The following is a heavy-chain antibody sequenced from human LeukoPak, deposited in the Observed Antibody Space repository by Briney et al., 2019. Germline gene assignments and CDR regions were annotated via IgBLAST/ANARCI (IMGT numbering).Heavy chain of an antibody. J-gene: IGHJ4*02. D-gene: IGHD2-8*02. V-gene: IGHV4-39*01. CDR2: FYYNGSP. CDR3: ARRGQSTAWSFDY. Sequence: SETLSLTCSVSGVSISSSDFWWGWIRQPPGKGLEWITNFYYNGSPYYNPSLEGRVTISVDASKNQFSLKLSSVTAADTAMYYCARRGQSTAWSFDYWGQGTLVTVSS. CDR1: GVSISSSDFW.